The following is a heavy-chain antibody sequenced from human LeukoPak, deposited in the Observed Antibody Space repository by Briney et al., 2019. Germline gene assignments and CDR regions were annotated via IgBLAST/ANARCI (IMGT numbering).Heavy chain of an antibody. Sequence: PGGSLRLSCAASGFTFSSYDMSWVRQAPGKGLEWVSGISGSGGSTYYADAVKGRFTISRDNSKKTLYLQMNSLRAEDTAVYYCAKDRHAPGRYCSSTTCFPFGPWGQGTLVTVSS. J-gene: IGHJ5*02. CDR1: GFTFSSYD. V-gene: IGHV3-23*01. CDR2: ISGSGGST. CDR3: AKDRHAPGRYCSSTTCFPFGP. D-gene: IGHD2-2*01.